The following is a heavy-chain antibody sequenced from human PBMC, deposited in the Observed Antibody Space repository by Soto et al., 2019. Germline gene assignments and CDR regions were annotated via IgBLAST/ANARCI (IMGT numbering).Heavy chain of an antibody. CDR2: IKSKADGETT. Sequence: EVQLVESGGGLVKPGGSLRLSCAASGFTFNNAWMTWVRQAPGKGLEWVGRIKSKADGETTDYAAPVKGRFTISRDDSTTTLYLQMNSLKTEDTAVYYCTTDGPYRRSSIWFDPWGQGTLVTVSS. D-gene: IGHD6-6*01. CDR3: TTDGPYRRSSIWFDP. V-gene: IGHV3-15*01. J-gene: IGHJ5*02. CDR1: GFTFNNAW.